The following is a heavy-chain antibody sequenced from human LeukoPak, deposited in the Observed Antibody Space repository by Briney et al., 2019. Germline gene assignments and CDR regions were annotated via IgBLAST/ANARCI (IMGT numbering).Heavy chain of an antibody. CDR2: INSNTGGT. V-gene: IGHV1-2*02. D-gene: IGHD2-2*01. CDR3: ARDLGITCISTSCPPDY. CDR1: GYIFTDYF. J-gene: IGHJ4*02. Sequence: GASVKVSCKASGYIFTDYFVHWLRQAPGQGLEWMGWINSNTGGTNYVQKFQGRVTMTRDTSISTLYMELSSPRSDDTAVYYCARDLGITCISTSCPPDYWGQGTLVTVSS.